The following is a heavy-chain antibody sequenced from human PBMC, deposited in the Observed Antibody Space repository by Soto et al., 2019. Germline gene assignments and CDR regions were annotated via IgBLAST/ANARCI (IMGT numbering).Heavy chain of an antibody. CDR2: IYYTGIT. CDR3: ARGSSRWDY. Sequence: PSETLSLTCTVSGGSVSGVDYFWSWIRQSPGKGLEWIGYIYYTGITHLNPSLKSRLTMAVDTSKNEFSLKLTSVSAADTAVYYCARGSSRWDYWGQGTLVTVSS. D-gene: IGHD6-13*01. CDR1: GGSVSGVDYF. V-gene: IGHV4-30-4*01. J-gene: IGHJ4*02.